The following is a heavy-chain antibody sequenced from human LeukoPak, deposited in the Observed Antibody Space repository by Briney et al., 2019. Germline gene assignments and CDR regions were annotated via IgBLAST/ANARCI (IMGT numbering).Heavy chain of an antibody. V-gene: IGHV1-2*02. J-gene: IGHJ4*02. D-gene: IGHD1-7*01. CDR2: MNPNSGGS. Sequence: ASVKVSCKTSVYTFSGYYVHWVRQAPGQGLEWMGWMNPNSGGSNYAQKFQGRVTMTRDTSISTAYMELSRLRSDDTAVYYCARDNNWNYALLDYRGQGTLVTVSS. CDR1: VYTFSGYY. CDR3: ARDNNWNYALLDY.